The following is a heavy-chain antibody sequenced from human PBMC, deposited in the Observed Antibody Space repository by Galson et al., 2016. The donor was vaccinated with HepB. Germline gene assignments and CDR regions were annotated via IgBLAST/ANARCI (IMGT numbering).Heavy chain of an antibody. D-gene: IGHD6-13*01. CDR2: IYHSGST. CDR3: ARAKQQLVNDY. Sequence: SETLSLTCAVSGGSISSSNWWSWVRQPPGKGLEWIGEIYHSGSTNYNPSLKSRVTISVEKSKNQFSLKLSSVTAADTAVYYCARAKQQLVNDYWGQGTLVTVSS. J-gene: IGHJ4*02. CDR1: GGSISSSNW. V-gene: IGHV4-4*02.